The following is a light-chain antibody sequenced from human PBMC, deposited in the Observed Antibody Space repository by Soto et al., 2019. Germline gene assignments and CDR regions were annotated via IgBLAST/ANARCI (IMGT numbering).Light chain of an antibody. CDR2: AAS. J-gene: IGKJ1*01. CDR3: QQYSSYWT. V-gene: IGKV1-39*01. CDR1: QSISSY. Sequence: DIQMTQSPSSLSASVGDRVTITCRASQSISSYLNWYQQKPGKAPKLLIYAASSLQSGVPSRFSGSGSGTDFTLTISILQPDDFATYYCQQYSSYWTFGQGTKVDIK.